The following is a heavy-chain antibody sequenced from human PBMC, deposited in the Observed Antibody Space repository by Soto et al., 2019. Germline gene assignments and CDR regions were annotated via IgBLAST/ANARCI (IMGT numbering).Heavy chain of an antibody. J-gene: IGHJ4*02. CDR1: GFIFSSYG. D-gene: IGHD1-26*01. V-gene: IGHV3-33*01. CDR2: IWFDGSNK. Sequence: QVQLVGSGGGVVQPGRSLRLSCAASGFIFSSYGMHWVRQAPGKGLEWVAGIWFDGSNKYYADSVKGRFTISRDNSRKTLYLQMNGLRAEETAVYYCARDAKSVETTGGFDYWGQGTLVTVSS. CDR3: ARDAKSVETTGGFDY.